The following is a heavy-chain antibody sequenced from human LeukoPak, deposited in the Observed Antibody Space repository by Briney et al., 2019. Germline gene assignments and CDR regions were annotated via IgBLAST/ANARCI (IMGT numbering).Heavy chain of an antibody. CDR1: GFTFSDYW. CDR2: IKQDGSEK. J-gene: IGHJ3*02. D-gene: IGHD3-3*01. CDR3: ARDGRFSYGAFDI. Sequence: GSLRLSCVASGFTFSDYWMTWVRQAPGKGLECVANIKQDGSEKFYVDSVKGRFTISRDNAKNSLYLQMNSLRAEDTAVYYCARDGRFSYGAFDIWGQGTMVIVSS. V-gene: IGHV3-7*01.